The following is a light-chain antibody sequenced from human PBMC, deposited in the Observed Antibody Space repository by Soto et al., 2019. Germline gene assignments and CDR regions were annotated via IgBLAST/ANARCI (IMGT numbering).Light chain of an antibody. CDR3: SSYAGSNNLV. J-gene: IGLJ2*01. CDR2: EVS. V-gene: IGLV2-8*01. Sequence: QSALTQPPSASGSPGQSVTISCTGTSSDVGSYDYVSWYQRHPGKAPKRMIYEVSKRPSGVPDRFAGSKSGNTASLTVSGLQAEDEADYYCSSYAGSNNLVFGGGTKLTVL. CDR1: SSDVGSYDY.